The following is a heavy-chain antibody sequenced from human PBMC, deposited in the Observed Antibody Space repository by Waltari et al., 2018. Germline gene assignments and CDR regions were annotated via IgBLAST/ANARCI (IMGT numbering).Heavy chain of an antibody. Sequence: QVQLVQSGAEVKKPGSSVKVSCKASGGTFSSYAIRWVRQAPGKGLEWMGGIIPIFGTANYAQKFQGRVTITADESTSTAYMELSSLRSEDTAVYYCARGTYYYDSSGYYVTPPGYWGQGTLVTVSS. J-gene: IGHJ4*02. V-gene: IGHV1-69*01. CDR1: GGTFSSYA. CDR2: IIPIFGTA. D-gene: IGHD3-22*01. CDR3: ARGTYYYDSSGYYVTPPGY.